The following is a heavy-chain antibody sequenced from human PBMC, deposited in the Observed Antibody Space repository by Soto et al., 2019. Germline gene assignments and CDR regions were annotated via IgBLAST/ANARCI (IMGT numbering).Heavy chain of an antibody. CDR2: IYTSGST. V-gene: IGHV4-4*07. D-gene: IGHD2-2*02. CDR1: GGSISSYY. J-gene: IGHJ6*02. Sequence: SETLSLTCTVSGGSISSYYWSWIRQPAGKGLEWIGRIYTSGSTNYNPSLKSRVTMSVDTSKNQFSLKLSSVTAADTAVYYCAREGYCSSTSCYTAPPTHGMDVWGQGTTVTVSS. CDR3: AREGYCSSTSCYTAPPTHGMDV.